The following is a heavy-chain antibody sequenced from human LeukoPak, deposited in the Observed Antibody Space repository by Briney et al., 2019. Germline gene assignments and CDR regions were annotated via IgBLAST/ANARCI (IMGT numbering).Heavy chain of an antibody. CDR3: AKIAEASGIYGQGYHY. CDR2: ISGSGGNT. CDR1: GFSFRTYG. D-gene: IGHD1-26*01. J-gene: IGHJ4*02. Sequence: GGSLRLSCAASGFSFRTYGMSWVRQAPGKRLEWVSGISGSGGNTHNADFVKGRFTISRDNSKNTLYLQMNSLRAEDTAVYYCAKIAEASGIYGQGYHYWGQGTVVTVSS. V-gene: IGHV3-23*01.